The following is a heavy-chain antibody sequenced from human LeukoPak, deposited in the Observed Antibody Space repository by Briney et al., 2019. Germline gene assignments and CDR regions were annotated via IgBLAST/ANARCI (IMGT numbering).Heavy chain of an antibody. D-gene: IGHD1-20*01. CDR2: ITSDGSST. CDR1: QFTFSSYW. CDR3: ARGITGSNNWFDP. V-gene: IGHV3-74*01. J-gene: IGHJ5*02. Sequence: PGGSLRLSCAASQFTFSSYWMHWVRQAPGKGLVWVSFITSDGSSTSYADYVKGRFTISRDNSENTLYLQMNSLRAEDTAVYYCARGITGSNNWFDPWGQGTLVTVSS.